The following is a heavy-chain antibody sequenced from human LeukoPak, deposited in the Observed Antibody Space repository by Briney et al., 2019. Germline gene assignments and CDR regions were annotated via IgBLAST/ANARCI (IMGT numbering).Heavy chain of an antibody. CDR3: ARDSGEVVVAATTSFQH. CDR1: GFTFSNYW. V-gene: IGHV3-7*05. D-gene: IGHD2-15*01. J-gene: IGHJ1*01. Sequence: PGGSLRLSCASSGFTFSNYWMSWVRQAPGKGLEWVANIKEDGSEKDYVDSVKGRFTISRDNAKNSLYLQMNSLRAEDTAIYYCARDSGEVVVAATTSFQHWGQGTLVTVSS. CDR2: IKEDGSEK.